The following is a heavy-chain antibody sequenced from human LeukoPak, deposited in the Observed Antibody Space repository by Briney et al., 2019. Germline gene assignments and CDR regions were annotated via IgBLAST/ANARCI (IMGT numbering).Heavy chain of an antibody. V-gene: IGHV4-39*01. Sequence: PSETLPLTCTVSGGSISSSSYYWGWIRQPPGKGLEWIGSIYYSGTTYYNPSLKSRVTISADTSKNQFSLKLSSVTAADTAVYYCGRHSYRGWLQFFDYWGQGTRVTVSS. CDR3: GRHSYRGWLQFFDY. CDR2: IYYSGTT. J-gene: IGHJ4*02. D-gene: IGHD5-24*01. CDR1: GGSISSSSYY.